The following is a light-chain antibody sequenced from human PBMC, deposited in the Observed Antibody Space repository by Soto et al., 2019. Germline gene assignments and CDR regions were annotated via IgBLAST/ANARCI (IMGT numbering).Light chain of an antibody. V-gene: IGKV1-5*03. CDR1: QSISSW. CDR2: KAS. CDR3: QQYNSYTWT. J-gene: IGKJ1*01. Sequence: DIQMTQSPSTLSASVGDRVTITCRASQSISSWLAWYQQKPGKAPNLLIYKASSLESGVPSRFSGGGSGTEFTLTISSLQPDDFATYYCQQYNSYTWTFGQGTKVEIK.